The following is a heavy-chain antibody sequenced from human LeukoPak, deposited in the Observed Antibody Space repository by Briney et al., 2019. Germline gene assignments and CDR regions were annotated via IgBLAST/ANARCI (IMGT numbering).Heavy chain of an antibody. CDR1: GFTFSDYY. CDR2: ISSGSGTM. J-gene: IGHJ4*02. D-gene: IGHD5-18*01. V-gene: IGHV3-11*04. Sequence: PGGSLRLSCAASGFTFSDYYMSWIRQAPGRGLEWVSYISSGSGTMYYADSVKGRFTISRDNAKKSLYLQMNSLRDEDTAVYYCARAVLGYSWVYDYWGQGTLITVSS. CDR3: ARAVLGYSWVYDY.